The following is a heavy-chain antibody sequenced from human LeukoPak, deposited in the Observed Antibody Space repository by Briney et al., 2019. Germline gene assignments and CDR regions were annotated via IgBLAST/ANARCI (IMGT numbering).Heavy chain of an antibody. Sequence: GASVKVSCKASGYTFTSYYMHWVRQAPGQGLEWMGIINPSGGSTSYAQKFQGRVTMTRDMSTSTVYMELSSLKSEGTAVYYCARDHRVGVAEYYFDYWGQGTLVTVPS. CDR1: GYTFTSYY. CDR2: INPSGGST. V-gene: IGHV1-46*01. J-gene: IGHJ4*02. CDR3: ARDHRVGVAEYYFDY. D-gene: IGHD2-15*01.